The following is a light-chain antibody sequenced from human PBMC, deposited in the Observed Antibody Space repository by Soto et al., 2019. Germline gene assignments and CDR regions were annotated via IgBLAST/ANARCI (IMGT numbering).Light chain of an antibody. CDR1: QSVGPN. CDR2: WGS. J-gene: IGKJ2*01. Sequence: TQSPATLSVSLGEEVSLSCRASQSVGPNLAWYQQRPGQAPRLLIHWGSTRANGVPARFRGSGRGTDFTLTINNLQSEDLAVYYCQQYDTIPPTFGQGTKL. CDR3: QQYDTIPPT. V-gene: IGKV3-15*01.